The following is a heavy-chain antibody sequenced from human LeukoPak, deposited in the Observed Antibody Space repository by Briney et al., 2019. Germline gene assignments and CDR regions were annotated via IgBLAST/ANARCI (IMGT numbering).Heavy chain of an antibody. CDR1: GYTFTSYY. Sequence: GASVKVSCKASGYTFTSYYMHWVRQAPGQGPEWMGWISAYNGNTNYAQKFQGRVTMTEDTSTDTAYMELSSLRSEDTAVYYCATRKTPYYYDSSGYYPWGQGTLVTVSS. D-gene: IGHD3-22*01. J-gene: IGHJ5*02. CDR2: ISAYNGNT. CDR3: ATRKTPYYYDSSGYYP. V-gene: IGHV1-18*04.